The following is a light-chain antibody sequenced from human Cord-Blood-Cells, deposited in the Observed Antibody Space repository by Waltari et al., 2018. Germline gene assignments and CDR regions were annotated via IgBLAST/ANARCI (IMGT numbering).Light chain of an antibody. CDR2: KVA. Sequence: VVMTQSPLSLTVTVGQPASISCRSSQSLVDSDGNTYLNGFQQRPGQSPRSLVYKVANRCSGVRDRFSGSGSGTDFTLKISRVEAEDVGVYDGMQGTHWQFTFGPGTKVDIK. CDR3: MQGTHWQFT. CDR1: QSLVDSDGNTY. V-gene: IGKV2-30*01. J-gene: IGKJ3*01.